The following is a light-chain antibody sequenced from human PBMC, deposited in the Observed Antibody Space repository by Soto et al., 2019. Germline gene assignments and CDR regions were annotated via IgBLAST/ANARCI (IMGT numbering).Light chain of an antibody. J-gene: IGLJ3*02. V-gene: IGLV1-40*01. CDR1: SSNIGAGYD. CDR3: QSYDSSLSGSWV. CDR2: GNS. Sequence: QLVLTQPPSVSGAPGQRVTISCTGSSSNIGAGYDVHWYQQLPGTAPKLLFYGNSNRPSGVPDRFSGSKSGTSASLAITGLQAEDEADYYCQSYDSSLSGSWVFGGGTKLTVL.